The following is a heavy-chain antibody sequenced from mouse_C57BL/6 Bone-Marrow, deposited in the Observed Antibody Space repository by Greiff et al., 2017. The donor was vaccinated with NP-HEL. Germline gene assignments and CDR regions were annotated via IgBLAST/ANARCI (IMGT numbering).Heavy chain of an antibody. Sequence: EVQRVESGGGLVQPGGSLKLSCAASGFTFSDYYMYWVRQTPEKRLEWVAYISNGGGSTYYPDTVKGRFTISRDNAKNTLYLQMSRLKSEDTAMYYCARRSDGYYYYAMDYWGQGTSVTVSS. CDR2: ISNGGGST. CDR1: GFTFSDYY. D-gene: IGHD2-3*01. CDR3: ARRSDGYYYYAMDY. V-gene: IGHV5-12*01. J-gene: IGHJ4*01.